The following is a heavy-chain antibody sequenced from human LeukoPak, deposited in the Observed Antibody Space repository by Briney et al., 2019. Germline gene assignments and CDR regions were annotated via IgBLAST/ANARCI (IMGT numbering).Heavy chain of an antibody. Sequence: TEALSLTSAVYAGSFSGYYWSWFRQPPGKGLERCREINHSASTNYNPTLKPPVTTSVDTSKNQFSLKLSSVTAADTAVYYCARGRYSYGSKFFDYWGQGTLVTVSS. V-gene: IGHV4-34*01. CDR1: AGSFSGYY. CDR2: INHSAST. J-gene: IGHJ4*02. D-gene: IGHD5-18*01. CDR3: ARGRYSYGSKFFDY.